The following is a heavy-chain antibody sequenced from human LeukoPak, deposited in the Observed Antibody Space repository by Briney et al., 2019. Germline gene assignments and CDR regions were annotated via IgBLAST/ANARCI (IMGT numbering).Heavy chain of an antibody. CDR1: GGSLSSYY. V-gene: IGHV4-59*08. CDR2: IYYSGST. J-gene: IGHJ4*02. D-gene: IGHD3-22*01. Sequence: SETLSLTCTVSGGSLSSYYWSWIRQPPGKGLEWIGYIYYSGSTNYNPSLKSRVTISVDTSKNQFSPKLSSVTAADTAVYYCVSFYDSSGYYRQYHFDYWGQGALVTVSS. CDR3: VSFYDSSGYYRQYHFDY.